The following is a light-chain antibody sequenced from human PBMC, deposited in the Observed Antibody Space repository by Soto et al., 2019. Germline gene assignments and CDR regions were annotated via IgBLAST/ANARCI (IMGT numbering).Light chain of an antibody. Sequence: SYELTQPLSVSVALGQTARITCGGNNIGSKNVHWYQQKPGQAPVLVIYRDSNRPSGIPGRFSGANSGNTATLTISRAQAGDEADYYCQVWDSSTAGVVFGGGTKLTVL. CDR2: RDS. CDR3: QVWDSSTAGVV. J-gene: IGLJ2*01. CDR1: NIGSKN. V-gene: IGLV3-9*01.